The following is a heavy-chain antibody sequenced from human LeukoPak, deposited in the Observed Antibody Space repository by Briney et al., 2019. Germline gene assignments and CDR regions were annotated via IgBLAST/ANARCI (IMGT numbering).Heavy chain of an antibody. J-gene: IGHJ4*02. CDR2: MFPDGRT. V-gene: IGHV3-53*01. CDR3: ARTNPVYGDYDY. Sequence: GGSLGLSCAVSGFSVNDNYMSWVRQAPGKGLQWVSVMFPDGRTYYADSVKGRFTISRDLARNTLLLQMHSLRADDTAAHYCARTNPVYGDYDYWGQGTLVTVSS. CDR1: GFSVNDNY. D-gene: IGHD4-17*01.